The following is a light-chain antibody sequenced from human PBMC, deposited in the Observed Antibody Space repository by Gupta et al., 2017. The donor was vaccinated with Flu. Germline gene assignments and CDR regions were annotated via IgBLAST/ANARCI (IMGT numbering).Light chain of an antibody. CDR3: MQGAHWPWA. Sequence: ISCRSSQSLVYSYGNTVLHWFQQRPGQSPRRLIYLGSHRDSGVPDRFSGSGSGTDFTLKISRVEAEDVGVYFCMQGAHWPWAFGQGTKVEIK. V-gene: IGKV2-30*01. J-gene: IGKJ1*01. CDR1: QSLVYSYGNTV. CDR2: LGS.